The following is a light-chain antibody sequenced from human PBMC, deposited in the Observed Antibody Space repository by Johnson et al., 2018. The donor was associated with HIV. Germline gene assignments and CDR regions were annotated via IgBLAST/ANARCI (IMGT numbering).Light chain of an antibody. CDR2: ENN. V-gene: IGLV1-51*02. CDR1: SSNIGNKY. J-gene: IGLJ1*01. Sequence: QSMLTQPPSVSAAPGQKVTISCSGSSSNIGNKYVSWYQQLPGTAPKLLIYENNKRPSGIPGRFSGSKSGTSGTLGITGLQTGDEADYYCGTWDSSLSAHVFGTGTKVTVL. CDR3: GTWDSSLSAHV.